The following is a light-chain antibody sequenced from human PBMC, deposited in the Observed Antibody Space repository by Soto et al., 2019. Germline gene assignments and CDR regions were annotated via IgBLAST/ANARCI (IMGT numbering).Light chain of an antibody. V-gene: IGKV3-20*01. CDR2: GAS. CDR3: QQYGSTPVT. J-gene: IGKJ2*01. CDR1: QSVSSNY. Sequence: ENVLTQSPGTLSLSPGERATLSCRASQSVSSNYLNWYQQKPGQAPRLLIYGASSRATDIPDRFSGSGSGTDFTLTISRLEPEDFAVYYCQQYGSTPVTFGQGNKLEIK.